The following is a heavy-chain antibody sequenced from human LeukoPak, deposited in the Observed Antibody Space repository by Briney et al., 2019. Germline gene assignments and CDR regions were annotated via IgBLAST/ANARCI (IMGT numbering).Heavy chain of an antibody. CDR2: INSDGSST. V-gene: IGHV3-74*01. J-gene: IGHJ4*02. CDR1: GLTFSGYW. Sequence: GGSLRLSCAASGLTFSGYWMHWVRQVPGKGLVWVSRINSDGSSTTYADSAKGRFTISRDNAKKTLFLQINSLRAEDTAVYYCAGGVRGTGPDYWGQGTLVTVSS. CDR3: AGGVRGTGPDY. D-gene: IGHD1-1*01.